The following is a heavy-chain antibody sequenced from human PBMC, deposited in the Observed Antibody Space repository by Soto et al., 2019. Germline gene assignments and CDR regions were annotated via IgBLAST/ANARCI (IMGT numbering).Heavy chain of an antibody. D-gene: IGHD7-27*01. V-gene: IGHV1-3*01. CDR2: INAGYGKT. CDR1: GGTFSSYA. CDR3: ARDTGDGTFDF. Sequence: ASVKVSCKASGGTFSSYAISWVRQAPGQRLEWMGWINAGYGKTKYSQKFQDRVTISGDTSASTAYMELTSLRSEDTAVYYCARDTGDGTFDFWGQGTLVTVSS. J-gene: IGHJ4*02.